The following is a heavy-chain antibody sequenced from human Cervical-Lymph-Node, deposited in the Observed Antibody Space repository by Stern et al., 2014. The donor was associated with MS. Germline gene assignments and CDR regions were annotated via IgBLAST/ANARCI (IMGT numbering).Heavy chain of an antibody. V-gene: IGHV1-18*04. CDR2: INAENGDT. Sequence: QVQLLQSGAEVKKPGASVKVSCKASSYTSTRYGMSWVRQAPGQGLEWMGWINAENGDTNYAQNLQGRVTMTTDTSTSTVYMELRSLTSDDTAVYYCASEPVLGRGRYREWGQGTLVTVSS. CDR1: SYTSTRYG. D-gene: IGHD1-26*01. J-gene: IGHJ4*02. CDR3: ASEPVLGRGRYRE.